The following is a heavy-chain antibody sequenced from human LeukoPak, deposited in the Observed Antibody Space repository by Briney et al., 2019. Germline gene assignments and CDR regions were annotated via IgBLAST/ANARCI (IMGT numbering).Heavy chain of an antibody. CDR2: ISYDGSNK. D-gene: IGHD1-26*01. J-gene: IGHJ4*02. V-gene: IGHV3-30*18. CDR1: GFTFSSYG. CDR3: AKVKVGEWELLPAYYIDY. Sequence: QPGGSLRLSCAASGFTFSSYGMHWVRQAPGKGLEWVAVISYDGSNKYYADSVKGRFTISRDNSKNTLYLQMNSLRAEDTAVYYCAKVKVGEWELLPAYYIDYWGQGTLVTVSS.